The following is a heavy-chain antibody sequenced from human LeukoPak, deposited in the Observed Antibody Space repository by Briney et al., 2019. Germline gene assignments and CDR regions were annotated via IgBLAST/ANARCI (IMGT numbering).Heavy chain of an antibody. D-gene: IGHD3-3*01. Sequence: GGSLRLSCSAFGYTFSNYAMHWVRQAPGKGLDWVAFIRYDGSDSYYTDSVKGRFTISRDDSKKTLYLQMNSLRTEDTAVYYCALLGVVIPPDTYDVWGQGTLVTVSS. V-gene: IGHV3-30*02. J-gene: IGHJ3*01. CDR2: IRYDGSDS. CDR1: GYTFSNYA. CDR3: ALLGVVIPPDTYDV.